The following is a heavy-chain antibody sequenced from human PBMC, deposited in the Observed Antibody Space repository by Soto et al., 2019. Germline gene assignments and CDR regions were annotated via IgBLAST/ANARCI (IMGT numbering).Heavy chain of an antibody. CDR3: AKPWGGDGYYH. CDR1: GDSLHSGAYY. J-gene: IGHJ4*02. V-gene: IGHV4-61*03. Sequence: PSETLSLTCNVSGDSLHSGAYYWTWIRQSPGRGLEWIGHIYHTGSTNYNPSLRSRLTISLDTSKNHFSLTLRSVNAVDTGVYYCAKPWGGDGYYHWGQGTLVTVSS. CDR2: IYHTGST. D-gene: IGHD1-26*01.